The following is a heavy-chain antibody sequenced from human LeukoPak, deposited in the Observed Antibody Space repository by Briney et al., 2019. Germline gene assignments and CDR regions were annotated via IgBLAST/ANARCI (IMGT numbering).Heavy chain of an antibody. CDR3: ARHMEGSSWMPDYGMDV. CDR1: GYSFTSYW. D-gene: IGHD6-13*01. Sequence: GESLKISCKGSGYSFTSYWIGWVRQMPGKGLEWMGIIYPSDSDTRYSPSFQGQVTISADKSISTAYLQWSSLKASDTAMYYCARHMEGSSWMPDYGMDVWGQGTTVTVSS. CDR2: IYPSDSDT. J-gene: IGHJ6*02. V-gene: IGHV5-51*01.